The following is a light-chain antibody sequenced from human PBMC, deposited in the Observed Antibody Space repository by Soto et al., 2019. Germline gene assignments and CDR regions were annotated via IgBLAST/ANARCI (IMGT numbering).Light chain of an antibody. CDR2: DNI. V-gene: IGLV1-51*01. Sequence: QSVLTQSPSVSAAPGQKVTISCSGTSSNIGNNYVSWYQQFPDTAPKLLIYDNIKRPSGIPDRFSGSKSGTSATLVITGLQTGDEAGYYCGTWDGSRNWVFGGGTQLTVL. J-gene: IGLJ3*02. CDR3: GTWDGSRNWV. CDR1: SSNIGNNY.